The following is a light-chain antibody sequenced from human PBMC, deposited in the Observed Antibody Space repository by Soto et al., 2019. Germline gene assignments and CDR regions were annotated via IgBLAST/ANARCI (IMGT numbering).Light chain of an antibody. CDR3: SSYSTSGTLVV. Sequence: QSALTQPASVSGSPGQTIIMSCTGTSSDIGGSNSVSWYQQHPDKAPKLMLFDVSHRPSKIPDRFSGSKSGNTASLTISGLQDDDEADYYCSSYSTSGTLVVFGGGTKVTVL. J-gene: IGLJ3*02. V-gene: IGLV2-14*01. CDR2: DVS. CDR1: SSDIGGSNS.